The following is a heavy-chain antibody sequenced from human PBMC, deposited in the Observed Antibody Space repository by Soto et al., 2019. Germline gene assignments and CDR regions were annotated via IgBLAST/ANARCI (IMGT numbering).Heavy chain of an antibody. V-gene: IGHV4-39*01. J-gene: IGHJ5*02. Sequence: TSETLSLTCTVSGGYIRSSDFYWGWLRQTPGKGLEFIGSMYYSGTTYYNPSLKSRVTISVDTSKNQFTLKLISVTAADTAVYYCAVVDSTGNWFDPWGEGALVTVSS. CDR3: AVVDSTGNWFDP. CDR2: MYYSGTT. CDR1: GGYIRSSDFY. D-gene: IGHD6-25*01.